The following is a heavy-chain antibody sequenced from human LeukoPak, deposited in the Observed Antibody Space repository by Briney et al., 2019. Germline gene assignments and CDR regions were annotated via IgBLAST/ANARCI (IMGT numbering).Heavy chain of an antibody. CDR3: ARSRSGYSYDHAAFDI. CDR1: GGSISNYY. Sequence: SQTLSLTCTVSGGSISNYYWSWIRQPPGKGLEWIAYIDYRGSTTYNPSLKSRVTISVDTSRNQFSLKLSSVTAADTAVYYCARSRSGYSYDHAAFDIWGQGTMVTVSS. J-gene: IGHJ3*02. CDR2: IDYRGST. D-gene: IGHD5-18*01. V-gene: IGHV4-59*01.